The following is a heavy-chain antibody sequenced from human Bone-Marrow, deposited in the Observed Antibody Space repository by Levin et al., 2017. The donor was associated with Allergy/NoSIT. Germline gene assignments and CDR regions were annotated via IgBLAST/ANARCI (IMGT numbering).Heavy chain of an antibody. D-gene: IGHD3-9*01. V-gene: IGHV3-23*01. Sequence: RPGGSLRLSCAGSGFTFSDHAMTWVRKAPGQGLEWVSSISGSGGTTKYSDSLKGRFTISRDNSKNSLYLQMSSLRADDTAIYYCARDSNDAALTSYLNKFNYFDPWGQGTLVIVSS. J-gene: IGHJ5*02. CDR3: ARDSNDAALTSYLNKFNYFDP. CDR1: GFTFSDHA. CDR2: ISGSGGTT.